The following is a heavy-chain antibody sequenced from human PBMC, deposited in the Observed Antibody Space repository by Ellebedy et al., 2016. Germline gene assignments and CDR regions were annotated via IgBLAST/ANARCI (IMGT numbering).Heavy chain of an antibody. Sequence: ASVKVSCXASGYTFTSYDINWVRQATGQGLEWMGWMNPNSGGTNYAQKFQGRVTMTRDTSISTAYMELSRLRSDDTAVYYCARGGWGSTSWFDPWGQGTLVTVSS. J-gene: IGHJ5*02. CDR1: GYTFTSYD. CDR2: MNPNSGGT. V-gene: IGHV1-2*02. D-gene: IGHD3-16*01. CDR3: ARGGWGSTSWFDP.